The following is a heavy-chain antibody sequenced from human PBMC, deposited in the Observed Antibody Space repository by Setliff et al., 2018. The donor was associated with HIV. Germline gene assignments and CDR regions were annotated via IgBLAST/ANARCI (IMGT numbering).Heavy chain of an antibody. V-gene: IGHV4-4*08. CDR2: IYSGGST. J-gene: IGHJ3*01. CDR3: ARVRSYGSAYDAFDV. Sequence: SSETLSLTCTVSGGSIGGYYWSWIRQPPGTGLEWLGCIYSGGSTNYNPSLESRVTISLDTSKNQFSLRLTSVTAADTAVYYCARVRSYGSAYDAFDVWGPGTMVTVSS. CDR1: GGSIGGYY. D-gene: IGHD3-10*01.